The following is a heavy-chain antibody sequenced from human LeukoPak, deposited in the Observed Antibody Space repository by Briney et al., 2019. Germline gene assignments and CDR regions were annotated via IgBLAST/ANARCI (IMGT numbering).Heavy chain of an antibody. CDR3: ASEILKSVYYYGMDV. Sequence: PGGSLRLSCAASGFTFSDYYMNWIRQAPGKGLEWVSYISSSGSTIYYADSVKGRFTISRDNAKNSLYLQMNSLRAEDTAVYYCASEILKSVYYYGMDVWGQGTTVTVSS. CDR1: GFTFSDYY. J-gene: IGHJ6*02. CDR2: ISSSGSTI. V-gene: IGHV3-11*01.